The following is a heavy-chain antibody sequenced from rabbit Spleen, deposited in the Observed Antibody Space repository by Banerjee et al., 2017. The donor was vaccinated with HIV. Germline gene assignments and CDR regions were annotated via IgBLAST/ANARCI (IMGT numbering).Heavy chain of an antibody. Sequence: QEQLVESGGDLVKPEGSLTRTCTASGFSFSSNYYMCWVRQAPGKGLEWIACIYTGSSGNTYYANWAKGRFTISKTSSTTVDLKMTSLTAADTATYFCARDTSSSFSSYGMDLWGQGTLVTVS. CDR2: IYTGSSGNT. CDR3: ARDTSSSFSSYGMDL. D-gene: IGHD1-1*01. J-gene: IGHJ6*01. V-gene: IGHV1S45*01. CDR1: GFSFSSNYY.